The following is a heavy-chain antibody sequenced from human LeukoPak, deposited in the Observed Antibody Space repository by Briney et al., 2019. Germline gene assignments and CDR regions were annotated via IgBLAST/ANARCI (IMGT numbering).Heavy chain of an antibody. J-gene: IGHJ4*02. CDR2: ISYDRSNK. D-gene: IGHD6-13*01. CDR1: GFTFSSYG. CDR3: AKGRMSPYSSSWYYFDY. V-gene: IGHV3-30*18. Sequence: GGSLRLSCAASGFTFSSYGMHWVRQAPGKGLEWVAVISYDRSNKYYADSVKGRFTISRDNSKNTLYLQMNSLRAEDTAVYYCAKGRMSPYSSSWYYFDYWGQGTLVTVSS.